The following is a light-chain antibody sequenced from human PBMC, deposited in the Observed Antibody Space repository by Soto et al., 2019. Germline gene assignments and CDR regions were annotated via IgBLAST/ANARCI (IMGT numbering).Light chain of an antibody. CDR3: QHYGAAPIT. J-gene: IGKJ5*01. CDR2: GAS. CDR1: QSVGGN. Sequence: EIVLTQSPGSLSLSPGDRATLSCRASQSVGGNVAWYQQIPGQPPKLLIFGASSRATGIADKFSGSGSGTDFTLTISRLEPADCALYYCQHYGAAPITFGQGHDWRL. V-gene: IGKV3-20*01.